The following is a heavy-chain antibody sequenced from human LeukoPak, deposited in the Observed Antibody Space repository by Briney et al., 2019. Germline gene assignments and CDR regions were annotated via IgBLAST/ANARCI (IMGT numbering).Heavy chain of an antibody. D-gene: IGHD2-15*01. CDR2: ISSTSSYI. V-gene: IGHV3-21*01. CDR1: GFXFSNYG. J-gene: IGHJ6*02. Sequence: GGSLRLSCAASGFXFSNYGINWVRQTPDKGLEWVASISSTSSYIYYTDSVRGRFTISRDNTKNTLYLQMNSLREEDTAVYYCGRGGVVASVDVWGQGTTVTVSS. CDR3: GRGGVVASVDV.